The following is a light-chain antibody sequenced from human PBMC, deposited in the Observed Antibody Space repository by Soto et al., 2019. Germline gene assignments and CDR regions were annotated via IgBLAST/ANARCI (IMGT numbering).Light chain of an antibody. CDR1: QSVSGSY. V-gene: IGKV3-20*01. CDR3: QQYATRPWT. Sequence: EIVLTQSPGTLSLSPGERATLPCRARQSVSGSYLAWYQQKPGQSPRLLIHGASSRATGIPDRFSGSGSGTDFTLTISRLEPEDFAVYYCQQYATRPWTFGQGTKVESK. J-gene: IGKJ1*01. CDR2: GAS.